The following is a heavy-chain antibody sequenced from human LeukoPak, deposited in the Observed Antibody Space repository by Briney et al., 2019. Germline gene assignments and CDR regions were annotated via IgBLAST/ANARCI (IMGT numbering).Heavy chain of an antibody. D-gene: IGHD6-13*01. J-gene: IGHJ5*02. CDR3: TTDPAAGSYNWFDP. CDR2: IKSKTDGGTT. CDR1: GFTFSNAW. Sequence: GGSLRLSCAASGFTFSNAWMSWVRQAPGKGLEWVGRIKSKTDGGTTDYAAPVKGRFTISRDDSKNKLYLQMNSQKTEDTAVYYCTTDPAAGSYNWFDPWGQGTLVTVSS. V-gene: IGHV3-15*01.